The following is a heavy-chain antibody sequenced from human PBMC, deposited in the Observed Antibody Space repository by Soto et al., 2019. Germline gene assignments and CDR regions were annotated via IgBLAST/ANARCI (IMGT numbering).Heavy chain of an antibody. CDR1: RFTFSTYD. CDR3: AKRGYCTSNSCYYFDY. CDR2: ISGSGGNT. V-gene: IGHV3-23*01. Sequence: EVQLLESGGGLVQPGGSLRLSCAASRFTFSTYDMSWVRQAPGKGLEWVSGISGSGGNTYYADSVKGRFTISRDNSKNTLYLQMNSLRAEDTAVYYCAKRGYCTSNSCYYFDYWGQGTLVTVSS. J-gene: IGHJ4*02. D-gene: IGHD2-2*01.